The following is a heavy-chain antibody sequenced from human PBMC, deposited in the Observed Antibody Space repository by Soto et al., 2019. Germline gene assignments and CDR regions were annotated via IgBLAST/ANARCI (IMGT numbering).Heavy chain of an antibody. CDR1: DDSVSKYY. CDR3: ARSPAYGYYAHLDS. J-gene: IGHJ4*02. CDR2: IHSTRSS. D-gene: IGHD4-17*01. Sequence: SETLSLASTVSDDSVSKYYGTWSRQPAVKGLEWIGGIHSTRSSNYNPTLKCRVTMSVDTSKNQFSLKLKLTTVNAADTAVYYCARSPAYGYYAHLDSWGQGTLRTGSS. V-gene: IGHV4-4*07.